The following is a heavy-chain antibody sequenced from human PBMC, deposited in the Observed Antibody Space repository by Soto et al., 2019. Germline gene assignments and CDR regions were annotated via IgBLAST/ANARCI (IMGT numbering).Heavy chain of an antibody. CDR1: GGSFSGYY. D-gene: IGHD3-22*01. Sequence: SETLSLTCAVYGGSFSGYYWTWIRQPPGKGLEWIGYIYYSGSTNYNPSLKSRVTISVDTSKNQFSLKLSSVTAADTAVYYCARGDPTYYYDSNGYFWFDPWGQGTLVTVS. CDR3: ARGDPTYYYDSNGYFWFDP. J-gene: IGHJ5*02. V-gene: IGHV4-59*01. CDR2: IYYSGST.